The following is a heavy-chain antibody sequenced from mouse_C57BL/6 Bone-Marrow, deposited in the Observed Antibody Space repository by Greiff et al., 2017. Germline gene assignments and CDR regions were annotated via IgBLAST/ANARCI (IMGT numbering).Heavy chain of an antibody. Sequence: EVMLVESGGDLVKPGGSLKLSCAASGFTFSSYGMSWVRQTPDKRLEWVATISSGGSYTYYPDSVQGRFTISRDNAKNTLYLQMSSLKSEDTAMYYCATMVTTNAMDYWGQGTSVTVSS. D-gene: IGHD2-1*01. V-gene: IGHV5-6*02. J-gene: IGHJ4*01. CDR3: ATMVTTNAMDY. CDR1: GFTFSSYG. CDR2: ISSGGSYT.